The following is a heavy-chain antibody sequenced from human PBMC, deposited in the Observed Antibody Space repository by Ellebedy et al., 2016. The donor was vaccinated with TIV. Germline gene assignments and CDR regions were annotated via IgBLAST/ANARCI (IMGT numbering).Heavy chain of an antibody. CDR3: TSHGDGSGWSSNYYGMDV. D-gene: IGHD6-19*01. J-gene: IGHJ6*02. Sequence: GGSLRLXXAASGFLFSNHWMSWVRQAPGKGLEWVAYINQDGSETSYVGSAKGRFTISRDNAKNSLSLQMSSLRGEDTALYYCTSHGDGSGWSSNYYGMDVWGQGTTVTVS. CDR1: GFLFSNHW. CDR2: INQDGSET. V-gene: IGHV3-7*02.